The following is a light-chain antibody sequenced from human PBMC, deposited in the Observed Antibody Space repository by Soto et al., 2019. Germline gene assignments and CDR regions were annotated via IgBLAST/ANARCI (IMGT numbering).Light chain of an antibody. CDR2: DVT. V-gene: IGLV2-14*03. CDR1: DSDVGRYNS. J-gene: IGLJ2*01. CDR3: SSYTSASTEV. Sequence: SALTQPASVSGSPGQSITVSCAGTDSDVGRYNSVSWYQQHPGKAPKLIIYDVTNRPSGVSNRFSASKSGNTASLTISGFRAEDEADYYCSSYTSASTEVFGGGTKLTVL.